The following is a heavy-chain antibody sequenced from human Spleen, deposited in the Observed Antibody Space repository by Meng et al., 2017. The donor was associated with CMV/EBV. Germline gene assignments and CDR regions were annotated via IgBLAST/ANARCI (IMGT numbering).Heavy chain of an antibody. Sequence: GESLKISCAASGFTFSSYAMSWVRQAPGKGLEWVAVISYDGSNKYYADSVKGRFTISRDNSKNTLYLQMNSLRAEDTAVYYCAREEFLGGYSYGLDYYYGMDVWGQGTTVTVSS. V-gene: IGHV3-30*04. CDR3: AREEFLGGYSYGLDYYYGMDV. J-gene: IGHJ6*02. D-gene: IGHD5-18*01. CDR2: ISYDGSNK. CDR1: GFTFSSYA.